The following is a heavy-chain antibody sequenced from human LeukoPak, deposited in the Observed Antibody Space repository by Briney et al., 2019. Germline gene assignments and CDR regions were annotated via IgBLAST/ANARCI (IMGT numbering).Heavy chain of an antibody. Sequence: GGSLTLSCAASGFSFNTYDMHWLRQAPGEGPQWIAHFCISGTINYPDSLRGRFTISRDKPKNSLYLQKNGLRVDDTALYYCAEYGVYPYWGQGTPVTVS. J-gene: IGHJ4*02. CDR1: GFSFNTYD. CDR3: AEYGVYPY. CDR2: FCISGTI. V-gene: IGHV3-69-1*01. D-gene: IGHD4-17*01.